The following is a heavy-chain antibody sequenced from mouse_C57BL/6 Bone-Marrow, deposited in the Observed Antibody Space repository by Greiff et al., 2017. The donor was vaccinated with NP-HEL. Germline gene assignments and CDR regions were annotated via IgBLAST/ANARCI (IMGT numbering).Heavy chain of an antibody. Sequence: VQLQQPGAELVKPGASVKLSCKASGYTFTSYWMHWVKQRPGQGLEWIGIIHPNSGSTNYNEKFKSKATLTVDKSSSTAYMQLSSLTSEDSAVDYCARDYYGFAYWGQGTLVTVSA. J-gene: IGHJ3*01. V-gene: IGHV1-64*01. CDR3: ARDYYGFAY. CDR2: IHPNSGST. CDR1: GYTFTSYW. D-gene: IGHD1-1*01.